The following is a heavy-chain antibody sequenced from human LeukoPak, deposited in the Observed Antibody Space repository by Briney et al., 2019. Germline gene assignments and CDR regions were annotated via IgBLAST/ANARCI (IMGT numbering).Heavy chain of an antibody. V-gene: IGHV1-46*01. J-gene: IGHJ4*02. Sequence: ASVKVSCKASGYTFTSYYMHWVRQAPGQGLEWMGIINPSGGSTNYAQKLQGRVTMTTDTSTSTAYMELRSLRSDDTAVYYCARGSYANPEQIDYWDQGTLVTVSS. CDR3: ARGSYANPEQIDY. D-gene: IGHD1/OR15-1a*01. CDR2: INPSGGST. CDR1: GYTFTSYY.